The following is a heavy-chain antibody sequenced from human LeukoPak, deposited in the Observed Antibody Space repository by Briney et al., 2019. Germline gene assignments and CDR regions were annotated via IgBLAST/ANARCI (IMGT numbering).Heavy chain of an antibody. Sequence: SETLSLTCAVSGDSISTYYWSWIRQPPGKGLDWIGFIFYSGNTNYSPSLKSRVTISVDTSKNQFSLRLSSVTAADTAVYYCASLKTPGDYFDNWGQGTLVTVSS. J-gene: IGHJ4*02. V-gene: IGHV4-59*08. CDR1: GDSISTYY. D-gene: IGHD3-10*01. CDR3: ASLKTPGDYFDN. CDR2: IFYSGNT.